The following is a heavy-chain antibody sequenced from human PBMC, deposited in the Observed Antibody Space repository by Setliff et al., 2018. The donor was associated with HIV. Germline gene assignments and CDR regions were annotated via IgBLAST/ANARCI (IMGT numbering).Heavy chain of an antibody. J-gene: IGHJ6*02. D-gene: IGHD3-9*01. CDR2: ISSSGAHI. CDR1: EFTFSSYS. V-gene: IGHV3-21*06. Sequence: GGALRLSCAASEFTFSSYSMNWVRQAPGKGLEWVASISSSGAHIFYADSLKGRFTISRDNGKNLLYLQMNSLRDEDTAVYYCARGGRLQYFDWPSYAMDVWGQGTTVTVS. CDR3: ARGGRLQYFDWPSYAMDV.